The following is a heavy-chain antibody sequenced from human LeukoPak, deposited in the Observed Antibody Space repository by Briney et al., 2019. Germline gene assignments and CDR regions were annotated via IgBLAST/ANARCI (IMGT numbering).Heavy chain of an antibody. J-gene: IGHJ4*02. CDR2: INPSGGST. Sequence: ASVNVSCQASGYTFTSYYMLWVGQAPGQGREWMGIINPSGGSTSYAQKFQGRVTMTRDTSTSTVYMELSSLRSEDTAVYYCARVGQTYYYDSSGYYFDYWGQGTLVTVSS. V-gene: IGHV1-46*01. D-gene: IGHD3-22*01. CDR3: ARVGQTYYYDSSGYYFDY. CDR1: GYTFTSYY.